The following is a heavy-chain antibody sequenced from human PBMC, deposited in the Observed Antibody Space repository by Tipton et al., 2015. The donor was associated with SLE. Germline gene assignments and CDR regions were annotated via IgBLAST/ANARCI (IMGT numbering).Heavy chain of an antibody. D-gene: IGHD1-26*01. Sequence: TLSLTCNVSGGSISSNNYYWGWIRQPPGKGLERVGSFYSSGTRYYNPSLESRVTISVDTSKNQFSLRLTSVTATDTAVYYCARFPGGSYYFYTLDVCGQGTTVTVSS. V-gene: IGHV4-39*07. CDR3: ARFPGGSYYFYTLDV. CDR1: GGSISSNNYY. J-gene: IGHJ6*02. CDR2: FYSSGTR.